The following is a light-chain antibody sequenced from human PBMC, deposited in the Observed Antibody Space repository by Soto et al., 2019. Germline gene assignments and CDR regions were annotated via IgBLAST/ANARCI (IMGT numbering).Light chain of an antibody. CDR2: QAS. J-gene: IGKJ4*02. Sequence: DSQMTQYPSTLSASVGDRVTITCRASQSIISWLACYQQKPGKAPKLLSSQASTLQNGVPPRFSGSGSGTEFTLIISGLKPDDYATYYCHQYESYPMTVGGGTKVEIK. V-gene: IGKV1-5*03. CDR3: HQYESYPMT. CDR1: QSIISW.